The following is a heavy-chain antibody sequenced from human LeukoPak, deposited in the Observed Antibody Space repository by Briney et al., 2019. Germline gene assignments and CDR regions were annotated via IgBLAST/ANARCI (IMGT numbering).Heavy chain of an antibody. J-gene: IGHJ2*01. CDR3: ARTPYYDFWSCYYHYWYFDL. D-gene: IGHD3-3*01. V-gene: IGHV4-61*02. CDR2: IYTSGST. Sequence: TLSLTCTVSRVSLTGVSYYWSWIRHPPGKGLELIGRIYTSGSTTYNPSLKSRLTISVDTSKNQCSLKLSSVTAADTAVYYCARTPYYDFWSCYYHYWYFDLWGRGTLVTVSS. CDR1: RVSLTGVSYY.